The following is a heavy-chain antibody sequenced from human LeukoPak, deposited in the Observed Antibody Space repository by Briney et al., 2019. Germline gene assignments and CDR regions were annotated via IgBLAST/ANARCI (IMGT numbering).Heavy chain of an antibody. CDR1: GFTFSSYA. Sequence: GGSLRLSCAASGFTFSSYAMHWVGQAPGKGLEWVAVISYDGSNKYYADSVKGRFTISRDNSKNTLYLQMNSLRAEDTAVYYCARDRQLLRGFDYWGQGTLVTVSS. CDR3: ARDRQLLRGFDY. D-gene: IGHD2-15*01. J-gene: IGHJ4*02. CDR2: ISYDGSNK. V-gene: IGHV3-30*04.